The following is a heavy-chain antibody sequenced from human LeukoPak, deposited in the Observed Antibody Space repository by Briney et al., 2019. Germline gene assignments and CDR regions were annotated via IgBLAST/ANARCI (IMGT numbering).Heavy chain of an antibody. Sequence: SETLSLTCTVSGGSISTYYWSWIRQPPGKGLEWIGYIYYSGNTNYNPSLKSRVSISVDTSKNQFSLKLSSVSAADTAVYYCASGSSPAYSSSWYDSWGQGTLVTVSS. V-gene: IGHV4-59*01. CDR2: IYYSGNT. J-gene: IGHJ5*02. D-gene: IGHD6-13*01. CDR3: ASGSSPAYSSSWYDS. CDR1: GGSISTYY.